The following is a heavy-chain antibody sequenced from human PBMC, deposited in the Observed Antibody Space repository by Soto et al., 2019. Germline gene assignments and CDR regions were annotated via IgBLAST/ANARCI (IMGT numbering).Heavy chain of an antibody. D-gene: IGHD4-17*01. Sequence: PSGALSLTCTGSGGSISSSSYYWGWIRQPPGKGLEWIGSIYYSGSTYYNPSLKSRVTISVDTSKNQFSLKLSSVTAADTAVYYCARLEVDRTTVTKFDPWGQGTLVTVSS. CDR1: GGSISSSSYY. CDR2: IYYSGST. J-gene: IGHJ5*02. CDR3: ARLEVDRTTVTKFDP. V-gene: IGHV4-39*01.